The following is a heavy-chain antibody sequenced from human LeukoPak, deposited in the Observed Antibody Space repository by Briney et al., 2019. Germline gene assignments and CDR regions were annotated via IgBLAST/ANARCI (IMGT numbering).Heavy chain of an antibody. CDR2: INSDGSST. D-gene: IGHD6-19*01. CDR1: GFTFSRYW. CDR3: ASRVNSGWSFDY. V-gene: IGHV3-74*01. Sequence: SGGSLRLSCATSGFTFSRYWMHWVRQAPGKGLVWVSRINSDGSSTSYADSVKGRFTISRDNAKNTLSLQMNSLRAEDTAVYYCASRVNSGWSFDYWGKGTLVTVSS. J-gene: IGHJ4*02.